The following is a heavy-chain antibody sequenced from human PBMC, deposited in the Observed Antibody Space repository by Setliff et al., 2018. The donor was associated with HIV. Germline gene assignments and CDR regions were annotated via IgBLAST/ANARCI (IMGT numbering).Heavy chain of an antibody. J-gene: IGHJ4*02. CDR3: ARVRSPFYFDY. V-gene: IGHV3-11*04. CDR1: GFTFSDYY. CDR2: ISSSGNFI. Sequence: GGSLRLSCAGSGSGGSGFTFSDYYMSWVRQALGKGLEWVSSISSSGNFIYYADSVKGRFTISRDNAKNSLNLQMNSLRAEDTAVHYCARVRSPFYFDYWGQGTLVTVSS.